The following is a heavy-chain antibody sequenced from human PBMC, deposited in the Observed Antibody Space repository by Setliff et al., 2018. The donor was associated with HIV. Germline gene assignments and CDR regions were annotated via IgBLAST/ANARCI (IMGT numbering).Heavy chain of an antibody. J-gene: IGHJ2*01. CDR3: ARRGGWSSVWYFDL. Sequence: SETLSLTCTVSGGSISAYYWGWIRQPPGKGLEWIGSIYYSGSTYYNPSLKSRVTISVDTSKNQFSLKLSSVTAADTAVYYCARRGGWSSVWYFDLWGRGTLVTVSS. V-gene: IGHV4-39*01. CDR1: GGSISAYY. D-gene: IGHD6-19*01. CDR2: IYYSGST.